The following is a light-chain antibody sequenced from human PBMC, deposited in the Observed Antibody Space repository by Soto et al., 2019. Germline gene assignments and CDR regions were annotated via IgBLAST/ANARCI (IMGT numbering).Light chain of an antibody. CDR1: SSNIGANYH. V-gene: IGLV1-40*01. Sequence: QSVLTQPPSVSGAPGQRVTISCTGSSSNIGANYHVHWYQQLPGKAPKLLILGNTNRPSGVPDRFSGSKSGTSASLAITGLQAEDEADYFCQSYDNSMTWVFGGGTKLTVL. CDR2: GNT. CDR3: QSYDNSMTWV. J-gene: IGLJ3*02.